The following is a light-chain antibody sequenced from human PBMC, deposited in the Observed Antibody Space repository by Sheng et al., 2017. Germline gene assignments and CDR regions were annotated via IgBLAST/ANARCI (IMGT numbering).Light chain of an antibody. CDR2: QGS. J-gene: IGLJ1*01. Sequence: QSALTQPASVSGSPGQSITISCTGTSNDVGSYNLVSWYQQKPGKAPKLIIYQGSKRPSGVSNRFSGSKSGNTASLTISGLQAEDEADYYCCSYAGDSIFYVFGTGTKVTVL. CDR1: SNDVGSYNL. CDR3: CSYAGDSIFYV. V-gene: IGLV2-23*03.